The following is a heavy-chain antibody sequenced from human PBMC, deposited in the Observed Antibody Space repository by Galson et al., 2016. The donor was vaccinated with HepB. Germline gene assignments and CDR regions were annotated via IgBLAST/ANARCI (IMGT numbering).Heavy chain of an antibody. CDR1: IDSFTGSSYY. CDR2: ISYIGNT. D-gene: IGHD5-18*01. Sequence: SETLSPTCTVSIDSFTGSSYYWAWIRQPPGKGLEWIGSISYIGNTYYNPSLKIGVTMFVAAPRKHFSLKLIPVTAADAAVFYCARTFVDIYGRRYFDYWGQGTLVSVS. V-gene: IGHV4-39*02. J-gene: IGHJ4*02. CDR3: ARTFVDIYGRRYFDY.